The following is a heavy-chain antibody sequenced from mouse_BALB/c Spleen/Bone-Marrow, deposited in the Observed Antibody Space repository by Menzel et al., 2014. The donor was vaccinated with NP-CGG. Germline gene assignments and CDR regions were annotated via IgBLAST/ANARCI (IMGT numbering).Heavy chain of an antibody. CDR2: INPINGGT. D-gene: IGHD1-1*01. Sequence: QVQLQQSGAELVKPGASVKLSCKASGYTFTSYYMYWVRQRPGQGLEWIGEINPINGGTNFSEKSKSRATLTVDKSSSTAFMQLSTLTSEDSAVYYCTRSNYGYWYFDVWGAGTTVTVSS. CDR1: GYTFTSYY. V-gene: IGHV1S81*02. CDR3: TRSNYGYWYFDV. J-gene: IGHJ1*01.